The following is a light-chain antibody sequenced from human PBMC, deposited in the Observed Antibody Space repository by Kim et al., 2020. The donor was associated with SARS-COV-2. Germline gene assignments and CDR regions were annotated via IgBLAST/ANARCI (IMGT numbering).Light chain of an antibody. CDR2: KAS. V-gene: IGKV1-5*03. J-gene: IGKJ4*01. CDR3: QQYDSYPLT. CDR1: QNINNW. Sequence: DIKMTQSPSTLSASVGDRVTITCRASQNINNWLAWYQQKPGKAPNLLIYKASSLESGVPSKFSGSGSGTEFTLTISSLQPDDFATYYCQQYDSYPLTFGGGTKVDIK.